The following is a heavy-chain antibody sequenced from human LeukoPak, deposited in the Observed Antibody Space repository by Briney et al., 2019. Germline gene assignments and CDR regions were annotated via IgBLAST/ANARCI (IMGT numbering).Heavy chain of an antibody. CDR1: GFTFSSFA. CDR2: ISPSGDST. CDR3: AKGGRQGDSSSWYLYFDY. D-gene: IGHD6-13*01. Sequence: GGSLRLSCAASGFTFSSFAMTWVRQAPGKGLEWVSVISPSGDSTFYADSVKGRFTVSRDNCKHTLYLQMNSLTAEDTAVYYCAKGGRQGDSSSWYLYFDYWGQGTLVTVSS. V-gene: IGHV3-23*01. J-gene: IGHJ4*02.